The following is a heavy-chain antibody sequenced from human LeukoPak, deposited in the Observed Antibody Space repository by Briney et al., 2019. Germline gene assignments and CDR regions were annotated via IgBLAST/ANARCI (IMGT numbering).Heavy chain of an antibody. J-gene: IGHJ5*02. CDR2: ISSSGSTI. CDR3: ARENPGLGFPSERNWFDP. D-gene: IGHD3/OR15-3a*01. CDR1: GFTFSDYY. Sequence: GGSLRLSCAASGFTFSDYYMSWIRQAPGKGLEWVSYISSSGSTIYYADSVKGRFTISRDNAKNSLYLQMNSLRAEDTAVYYCARENPGLGFPSERNWFDPWGQGTLVTVSS. V-gene: IGHV3-11*01.